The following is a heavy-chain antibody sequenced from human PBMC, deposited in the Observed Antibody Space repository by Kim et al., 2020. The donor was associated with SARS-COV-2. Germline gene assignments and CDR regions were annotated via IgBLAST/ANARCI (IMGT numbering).Heavy chain of an antibody. V-gene: IGHV4-31*02. J-gene: IGHJ4*02. Sequence: TRVTISVDTSKNQFSLKLSSVTAADTDVYYCARLVFWSGYYTNHSYYFDYWGQGTLVTVSS. D-gene: IGHD3-3*01. CDR3: ARLVFWSGYYTNHSYYFDY.